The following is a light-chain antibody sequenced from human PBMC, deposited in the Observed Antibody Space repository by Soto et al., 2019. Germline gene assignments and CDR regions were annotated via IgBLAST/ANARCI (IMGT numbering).Light chain of an antibody. Sequence: EKVLTQSPATLSLSPGERATLSCRASQRIGGYLGWYQQKPGQAPRLLIYDASNRATGIPVRFRGSGSGTDYTLTISTLEPEDFAIYYCQQLSNWPWTFGQGTKVDI. J-gene: IGKJ1*01. CDR2: DAS. CDR1: QRIGGY. V-gene: IGKV3-11*01. CDR3: QQLSNWPWT.